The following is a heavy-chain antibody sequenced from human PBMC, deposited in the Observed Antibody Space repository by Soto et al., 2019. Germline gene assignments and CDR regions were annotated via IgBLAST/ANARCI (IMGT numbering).Heavy chain of an antibody. D-gene: IGHD1-1*01. CDR2: IKSASAGGTT. CDR1: GFTFINAW. Sequence: GGSLRLSCAASGFTFINAWVSWVRQAPGKGLEWVGRIKSASAGGTTDYAAPVKGRFTVSRDNSMNALYLQMSSLRIGDTAVYYCAHPRGYGVFDAYDIWGQGTMVTVSS. J-gene: IGHJ3*02. CDR3: AHPRGYGVFDAYDI. V-gene: IGHV3-15*01.